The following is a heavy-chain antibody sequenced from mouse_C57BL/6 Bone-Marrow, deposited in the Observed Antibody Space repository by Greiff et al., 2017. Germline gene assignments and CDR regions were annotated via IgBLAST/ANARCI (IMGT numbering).Heavy chain of an antibody. CDR3: ARADYDGTFDV. CDR2: IYPRSGNT. CDR1: GYTFTSYG. J-gene: IGHJ1*03. Sequence: VQRVESGAELARPGASVKLSCKASGYTFTSYGISWVKQRTGQGLEWIGEIYPRSGNTYYNEKFKGKATLTADKSSSTAYMELRSLTSEDSAVYFCARADYDGTFDVWGTGTTVTVSS. V-gene: IGHV1-81*01. D-gene: IGHD1-1*01.